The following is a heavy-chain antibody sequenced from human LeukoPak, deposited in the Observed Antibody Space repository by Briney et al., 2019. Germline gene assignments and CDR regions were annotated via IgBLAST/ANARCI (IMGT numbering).Heavy chain of an antibody. CDR3: TRDRSYCGGDCYLDAFDI. Sequence: GGSLRLSCAASGFTFSSYSMNWVRQAPGKGLEWVSYISSGGTAIYYADSVKGRFTISRDNAKNSLYLQMNSLRAEDTAVYYYTRDRSYCGGDCYLDAFDIWGQGTMVTVSS. V-gene: IGHV3-48*04. J-gene: IGHJ3*02. CDR2: ISSGGTAI. D-gene: IGHD2-21*02. CDR1: GFTFSSYS.